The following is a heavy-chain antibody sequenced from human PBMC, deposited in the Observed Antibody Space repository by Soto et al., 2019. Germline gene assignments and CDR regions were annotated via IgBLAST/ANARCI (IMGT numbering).Heavy chain of an antibody. CDR2: IYRGGTI. CDR1: GFSVSDNY. Sequence: EVRLVESGGGLIQPGGSLTVSCAASGFSVSDNYMSWVRQPPGKGLEWVSVIYRGGTIFYADSVKGRFIISRDSSKNTMYLQMNTLSGEDTATYYCARVSCSGGGCYLDWYFDLWGRGTLVTVSS. V-gene: IGHV3-53*01. J-gene: IGHJ2*01. D-gene: IGHD2-15*01. CDR3: ARVSCSGGGCYLDWYFDL.